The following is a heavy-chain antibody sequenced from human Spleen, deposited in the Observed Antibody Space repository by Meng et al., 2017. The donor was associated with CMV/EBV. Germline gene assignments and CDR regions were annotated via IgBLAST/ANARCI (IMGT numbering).Heavy chain of an antibody. CDR1: GFTVSGSA. CDR3: TRLSTVTTPG. CDR2: IRSKANSYAT. Sequence: CAASGFTVSGSAMHWVRQAYGKGVEWVGRIRSKANSYATEYAASVKGRFTISRDDSKNTAYMQMNSLKTEDTAVYYCTRLSTVTTPGWGQGTLVTVSS. D-gene: IGHD4-17*01. V-gene: IGHV3-73*01. J-gene: IGHJ4*02.